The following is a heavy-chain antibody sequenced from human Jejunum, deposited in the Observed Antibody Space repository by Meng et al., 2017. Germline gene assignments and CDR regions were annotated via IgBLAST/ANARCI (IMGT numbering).Heavy chain of an antibody. V-gene: IGHV3-7*04. Sequence: GGSLRLSCTGSGFTFSRSWMSWVRQTPGKGLEWVAIVNPDGSQKSYVDSVKGRFTISRDNAKNSLFLQLNIVRVEDTAVYYCARGSRAFAWGQGTLVTVSS. D-gene: IGHD2-2*01. CDR1: GFTFSRSW. CDR2: VNPDGSQK. J-gene: IGHJ5*02. CDR3: ARGSRAFA.